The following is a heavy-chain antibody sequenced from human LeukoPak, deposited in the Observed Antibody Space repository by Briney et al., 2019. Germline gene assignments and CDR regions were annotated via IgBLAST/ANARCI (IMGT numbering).Heavy chain of an antibody. J-gene: IGHJ5*02. D-gene: IGHD3-22*01. Sequence: ASVKVSCKGSGYTFTSYGINWVRQAPGQGLEWIGWISAYNGNTNYAQKLQGRVTMTTDTSTSTAYMELRSLRSDDTAVYYCALTEYYYDSSGYVWWFDPWGQGTLVTVSS. V-gene: IGHV1-18*01. CDR1: GYTFTSYG. CDR3: ALTEYYYDSSGYVWWFDP. CDR2: ISAYNGNT.